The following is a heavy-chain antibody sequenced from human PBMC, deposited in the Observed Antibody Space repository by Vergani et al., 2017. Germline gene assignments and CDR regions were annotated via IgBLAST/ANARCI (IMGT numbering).Heavy chain of an antibody. CDR3: ARRYSSGCLGY. Sequence: QVQLQQWGAGLLKSSETLSLTCAVYGGSFSGYYWSWIRQPPGKGLEWIGEINHSGNTNYNPSLKSRVTISVDTSKNQFSLKLSSVTAADTAVYYCARRYSSGCLGYWGQGTLVTVSS. J-gene: IGHJ4*02. V-gene: IGHV4-34*01. CDR2: INHSGNT. CDR1: GGSFSGYY. D-gene: IGHD6-19*01.